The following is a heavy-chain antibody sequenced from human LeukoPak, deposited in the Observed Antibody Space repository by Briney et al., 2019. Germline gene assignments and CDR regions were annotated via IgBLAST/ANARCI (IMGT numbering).Heavy chain of an antibody. V-gene: IGHV3-21*01. CDR3: ARDQRDEMATISAFDY. J-gene: IGHJ4*02. D-gene: IGHD5-24*01. CDR1: GFTFSSYS. Sequence: PGGSLRLSCAASGFTFSSYSMNWVRKAPGKGLEWVSSISSSSSYIYYADSVKGRFTISRDNAKNSLYLQMNSLRAEDTAVYYCARDQRDEMATISAFDYWGQGTLVTVSS. CDR2: ISSSSSYI.